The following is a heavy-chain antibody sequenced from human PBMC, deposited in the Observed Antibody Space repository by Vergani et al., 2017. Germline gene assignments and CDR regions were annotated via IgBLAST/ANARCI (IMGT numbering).Heavy chain of an antibody. CDR3: ARVMYRDEASTGYRLEGMDI. J-gene: IGHJ6*02. CDR1: GAAIKDFY. Sequence: QVQLQESGPGLVKPSETLSLTCTVSGAAIKDFYWSWFRQPPGKGLEWIGYVYYTGSTTYNPSLNSRVTMSVDTSKNQFSLKLRSVTAADTAVYFCARVMYRDEASTGYRLEGMDIWGQGTTVTISS. D-gene: IGHD3-9*01. CDR2: VYYTGST. V-gene: IGHV4-59*01.